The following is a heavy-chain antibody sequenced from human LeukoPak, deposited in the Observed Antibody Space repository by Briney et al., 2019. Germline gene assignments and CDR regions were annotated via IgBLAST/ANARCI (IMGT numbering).Heavy chain of an antibody. D-gene: IGHD3-3*01. V-gene: IGHV3-7*01. CDR3: AREAGPHDFWSGYLH. J-gene: IGHJ4*02. CDR2: IKQDGSEK. Sequence: GGSLRLSCEASGFTFSSYWLSWVRQAPGKGLEWVANIKQDGSEKYYVDSVKGRFTISRDNAKNSLYLQMNSLRAEDTAVYYCAREAGPHDFWSGYLHWGQGTLVTVSS. CDR1: GFTFSSYW.